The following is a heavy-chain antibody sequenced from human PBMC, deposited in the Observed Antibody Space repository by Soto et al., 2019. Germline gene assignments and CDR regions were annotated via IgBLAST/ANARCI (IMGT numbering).Heavy chain of an antibody. CDR1: GFTFSSYE. V-gene: IGHV3-48*03. D-gene: IGHD2-2*01. Sequence: PGGSLRLSCAASGFTFSSYEMNWVRQAPGKGLEWVSYISSSGSTIYYADSVKGRFTISRDNAKNSLYLQMNSLRAEDTAVYYCARVDRFRYCSSTSCRTIDYWGQGTLVTVS. CDR2: ISSSGSTI. CDR3: ARVDRFRYCSSTSCRTIDY. J-gene: IGHJ4*02.